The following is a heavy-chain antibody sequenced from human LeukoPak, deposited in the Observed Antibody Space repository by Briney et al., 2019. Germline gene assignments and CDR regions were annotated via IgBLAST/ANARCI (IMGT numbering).Heavy chain of an antibody. CDR2: ISGSGGST. CDR1: GFTFSSYA. CDR3: SNFGGGSRVLGY. J-gene: IGHJ4*02. Sequence: GGSLRLSCAASGFTFSSYAMSWVRQAPGKGLEWVSAISGSGGSTYYADSVKGRFTISRDNSKNTLYLQMNSLRVEDTAVYYCSNFGGGSRVLGYWGQGTLVTVSS. D-gene: IGHD3-3*01. V-gene: IGHV3-23*01.